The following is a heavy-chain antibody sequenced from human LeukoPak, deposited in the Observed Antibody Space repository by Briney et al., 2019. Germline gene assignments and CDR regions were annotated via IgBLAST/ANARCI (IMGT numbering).Heavy chain of an antibody. V-gene: IGHV4-59*08. D-gene: IGHD1-20*01. J-gene: IGHJ4*02. CDR3: ARHHFERYNWNPSVYYFDY. CDR2: IYYSGST. CDR1: GFTVSSNY. Sequence: GSLRLSCAASGFTVSSNYMSWIRQPPGKGLEWIGYIYYSGSTNYNPSLKSRVTISVDTSKNQFSLKLSSVTAADTAVYYCARHHFERYNWNPSVYYFDYWGQGTLVTVSS.